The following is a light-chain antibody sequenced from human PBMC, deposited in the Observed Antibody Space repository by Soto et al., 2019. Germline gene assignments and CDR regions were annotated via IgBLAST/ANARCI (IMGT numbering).Light chain of an antibody. Sequence: MVMTQCPATLSVSTGERATLACRASQSVFSSLAWYQQKPGQAPRLLIYGAATRATSIPARFSGSGSGTEFTLTISSLQSEDFAVYYCQQYHNWPAFGQGTKVDIK. V-gene: IGKV3-15*01. CDR1: QSVFSS. CDR3: QQYHNWPA. J-gene: IGKJ1*01. CDR2: GAA.